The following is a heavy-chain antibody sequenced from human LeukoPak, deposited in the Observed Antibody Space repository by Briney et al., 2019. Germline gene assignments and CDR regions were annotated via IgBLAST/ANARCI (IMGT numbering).Heavy chain of an antibody. D-gene: IGHD6-13*01. CDR2: ISGNGINT. CDR3: SGGSSWQSNWFDP. Sequence: GGSLRLSCAASGFTFSNYGMSWVRQAPGKGLEWVSSISGNGINTYYEDSVKGRFTVSRDNSKNTLYLQMNSLRAEDTAVYYCSGGSSWQSNWFDPWGQGTLVTVSS. CDR1: GFTFSNYG. V-gene: IGHV3-23*01. J-gene: IGHJ5*02.